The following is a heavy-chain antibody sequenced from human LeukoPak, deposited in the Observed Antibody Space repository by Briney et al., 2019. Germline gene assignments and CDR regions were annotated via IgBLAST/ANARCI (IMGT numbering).Heavy chain of an antibody. V-gene: IGHV4-34*01. D-gene: IGHD4-17*01. J-gene: IGHJ5*02. CDR1: GGSFSGYY. CDR3: ARSADGDYYWFNP. CDR2: INHSGST. Sequence: SETLSLTCAVYGGSFSGYYWSWIRQPPGKGLEWIGEINHSGSTNYNPSLKSRVTISVDTSKNQFSLKLSSVTAADTAVYYCARSADGDYYWFNPWGQGTLVTVSS.